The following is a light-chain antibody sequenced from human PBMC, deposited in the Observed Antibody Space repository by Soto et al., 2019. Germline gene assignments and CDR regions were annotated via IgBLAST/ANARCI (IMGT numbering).Light chain of an antibody. CDR1: SSDTGASNS. CDR3: GSKAGSNKHVV. CDR2: EVT. J-gene: IGLJ2*01. V-gene: IGLV2-8*01. Sequence: QSVLTQPPSASGSPGRSVTISCAGSSSDTGASNSVSWYQQDPGKAPKLLISEVTKRPSGVPDRFSGSKSGNTASLTVSGLQADDEADYYCGSKAGSNKHVVFGGGTKLTVL.